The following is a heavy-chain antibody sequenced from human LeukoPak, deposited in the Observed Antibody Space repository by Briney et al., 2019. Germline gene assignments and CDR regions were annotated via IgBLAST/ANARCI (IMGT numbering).Heavy chain of an antibody. CDR1: GGTFSSYA. CDR2: IIPIFGTA. J-gene: IGHJ4*02. CDR3: ARTYYYDSSGFYYFDY. V-gene: IGHV1-69*13. Sequence: ASVKVSCKASGGTFSSYAISWVRQAPGQGLEWMGGIIPIFGTANYAQKFQGRVTITADESTSTAYMELSSLRSEDTAVYYCARTYYYDSSGFYYFDYWGQGTLVTVSS. D-gene: IGHD3-22*01.